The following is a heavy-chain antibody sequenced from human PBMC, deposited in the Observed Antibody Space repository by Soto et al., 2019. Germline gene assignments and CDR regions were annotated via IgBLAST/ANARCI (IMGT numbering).Heavy chain of an antibody. V-gene: IGHV3-11*05. D-gene: IGHD6-19*01. CDR1: GFTFSAVY. J-gene: IGHJ4*02. CDR3: ARDRGAVTGQYFDY. CDR2: ISSSGTSA. Sequence: QVPLEESGGGLVKPGGSLRLSCAASGFTFSAVYMSWIRQAPNKGLEYISYISSSGTSANYAYSVKGRCTISRDNAKNSLYLQMNSLRAEDTAVYYCARDRGAVTGQYFDYWGQGALVTVSS.